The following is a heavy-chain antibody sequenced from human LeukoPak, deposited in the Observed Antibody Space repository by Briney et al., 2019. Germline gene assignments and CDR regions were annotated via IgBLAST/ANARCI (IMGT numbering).Heavy chain of an antibody. V-gene: IGHV3-21*01. CDR3: ARASSSWDRFDY. Sequence: GGSLRLSCAASGFTFSSYSMNWVRQAPGKGLEWVSSVSSSSSYIYYADSVKGRFTISRDNAKNSLYLQMNSLRAEDTAVYYCARASSSWDRFDYWGQGTLVTVSS. CDR1: GFTFSSYS. J-gene: IGHJ4*01. CDR2: VSSSSSYI. D-gene: IGHD6-13*01.